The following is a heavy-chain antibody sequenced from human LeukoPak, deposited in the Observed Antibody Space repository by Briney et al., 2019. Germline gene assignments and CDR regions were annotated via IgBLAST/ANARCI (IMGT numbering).Heavy chain of an antibody. Sequence: GGSLRLSCAASGFTFGSYAMTWVRQAPGKGLEWVSSISADGSTYYVVSVRGRFTISRDNSKDTLFLQMNSLRAEDTALYYCVACSSASCYGDRFDPWGQGTLVTVSS. D-gene: IGHD2-2*01. CDR1: GFTFGSYA. CDR3: VACSSASCYGDRFDP. V-gene: IGHV3-23*01. CDR2: ISADGST. J-gene: IGHJ5*02.